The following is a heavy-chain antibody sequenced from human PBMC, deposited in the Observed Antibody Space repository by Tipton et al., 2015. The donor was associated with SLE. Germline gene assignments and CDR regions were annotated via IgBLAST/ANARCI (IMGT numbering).Heavy chain of an antibody. D-gene: IGHD1-26*01. CDR1: GFTFSSYW. Sequence: GSLRLSCAASGFTFSSYWMSWVRQAPGKGLEWVANIKEDGGEIYYVDSVKGRFTISRDNAKNSLYLQLNNLRAEDTAVYYCGVFVRRSNFDYWGQGTLVTVSS. V-gene: IGHV3-7*01. J-gene: IGHJ4*02. CDR3: GVFVRRSNFDY. CDR2: IKEDGGEI.